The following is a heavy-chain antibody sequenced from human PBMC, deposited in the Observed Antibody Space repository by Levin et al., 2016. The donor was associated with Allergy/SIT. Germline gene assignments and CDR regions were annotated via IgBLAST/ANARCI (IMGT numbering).Heavy chain of an antibody. CDR1: GGSISSYY. CDR2: IYYSGST. V-gene: IGHV4-59*01. D-gene: IGHD3-3*01. J-gene: IGHJ6*02. CDR3: ARDVKPRFLEWLLPHEYYYGMDV. Sequence: GSLRLSCTVSGGSISSYYWSWIRQPPGKGLEWIGYIYYSGSTNYNPSLKSRVTISVDTSKNQFSLKLSSVTAADTAVYYCARDVKPRFLEWLLPHEYYYGMDVWGQGTTVTVSS.